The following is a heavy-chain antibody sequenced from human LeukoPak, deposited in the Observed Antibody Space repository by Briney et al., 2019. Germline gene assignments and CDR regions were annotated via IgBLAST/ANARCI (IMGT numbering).Heavy chain of an antibody. V-gene: IGHV1-46*01. Sequence: ASVKVSCKASGYTVTNYYIHWVRQAPGQGPEWMGLINPSGGRTRYAQKFQGRVTMTSDMSTSIVYMELSSLRSEDTAVYYCARDIEASYYFDYWGQGTLVTVSS. D-gene: IGHD2-15*01. CDR1: GYTVTNYY. CDR2: INPSGGRT. CDR3: ARDIEASYYFDY. J-gene: IGHJ4*02.